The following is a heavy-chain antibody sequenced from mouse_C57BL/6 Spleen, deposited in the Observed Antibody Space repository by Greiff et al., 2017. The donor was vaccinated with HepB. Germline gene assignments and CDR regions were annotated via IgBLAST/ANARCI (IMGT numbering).Heavy chain of an antibody. D-gene: IGHD1-1*01. Sequence: VQLQQSGPELVKPGASVKISCKASGYAFSSSWMNWVKQRPGKGLEWIGRIYPGDGDTNYNGKFKGKATLTADKSSSTAYMQLSSLTAEDSAVYFCARGLYYYGSSYPVDYWGQGTTLTVSS. CDR2: IYPGDGDT. CDR3: ARGLYYYGSSYPVDY. J-gene: IGHJ2*01. V-gene: IGHV1-82*01. CDR1: GYAFSSSW.